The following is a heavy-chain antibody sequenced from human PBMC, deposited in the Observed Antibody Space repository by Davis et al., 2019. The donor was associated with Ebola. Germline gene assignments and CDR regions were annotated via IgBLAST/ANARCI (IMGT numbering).Heavy chain of an antibody. CDR3: ARDERYYYGSGSYYRLSGHYYYGMDV. D-gene: IGHD3-10*01. CDR1: GYTFTDYN. CDR2: VNPNSGGT. V-gene: IGHV1-2*06. J-gene: IGHJ6*02. Sequence: ASVKVSCKASGYTFTDYNIHWVRQAPRQGLEWMGRVNPNSGGTNYAQKFQGRVTITRDTSASTAYMELSSLRSEDSAVYYCARDERYYYGSGSYYRLSGHYYYGMDVWGQGTTVTVSS.